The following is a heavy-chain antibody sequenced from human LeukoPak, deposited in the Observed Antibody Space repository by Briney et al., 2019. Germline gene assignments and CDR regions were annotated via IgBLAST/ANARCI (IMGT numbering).Heavy chain of an antibody. CDR3: ARDVYASSGYYPNYYYYYMDV. V-gene: IGHV1-18*01. J-gene: IGHJ6*03. Sequence: ASVKVSCKASGYTFTSYGISWVRQAPGQGLEWMGWISAYNGNTNYAQKLQGRVTMTTDTSTSTAYMELRSLRSDGTAVYYCARDVYASSGYYPNYYYYYMDVWGKGTTVTVSS. CDR1: GYTFTSYG. CDR2: ISAYNGNT. D-gene: IGHD3-22*01.